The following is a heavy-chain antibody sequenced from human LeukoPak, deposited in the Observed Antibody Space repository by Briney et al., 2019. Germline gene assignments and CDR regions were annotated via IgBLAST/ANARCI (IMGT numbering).Heavy chain of an antibody. Sequence: GGSLRLSCAASGFTFSSYAMTWVRQAPGKGLEWVSVISESGSSAYYADSVKGRFTTSRDKSKNTLYLQIDSLRAEDTAVYYCAKVLWYSGSSKWYFDYWGQGTLVTVSS. CDR2: ISESGSSA. CDR3: AKVLWYSGSSKWYFDY. D-gene: IGHD1-26*01. V-gene: IGHV3-23*01. J-gene: IGHJ4*02. CDR1: GFTFSSYA.